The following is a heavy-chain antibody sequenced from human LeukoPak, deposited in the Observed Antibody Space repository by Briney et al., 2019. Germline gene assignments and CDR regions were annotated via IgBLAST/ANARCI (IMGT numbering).Heavy chain of an antibody. J-gene: IGHJ4*02. V-gene: IGHV1-69*05. CDR3: ARVGSAGSYYPADY. Sequence: SLKVSCKASGGTFSSYTVSWVRQAPGQGLEWMGGIIPIFGTANYAQKFQGRVTITTDESTSTAYMELSSLRSEDTAVYYCARVGSAGSYYPADYWGQGTLVTVSS. D-gene: IGHD1-26*01. CDR1: GGTFSSYT. CDR2: IIPIFGTA.